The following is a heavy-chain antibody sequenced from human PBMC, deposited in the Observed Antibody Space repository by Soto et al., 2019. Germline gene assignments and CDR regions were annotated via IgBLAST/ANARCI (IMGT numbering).Heavy chain of an antibody. D-gene: IGHD3-16*01. Sequence: SETLSLTCAVSGASIRSYHWSWIRRPAGKGLEWIGRMQHTGNTNYNPSLKSRVTMSVDTSKNQISLKMTSVTAADTAVYFCAKDVSSRRWFDPWGQGILVTVSS. CDR1: GASIRSYH. V-gene: IGHV4-4*07. CDR2: MQHTGNT. CDR3: AKDVSSRRWFDP. J-gene: IGHJ5*02.